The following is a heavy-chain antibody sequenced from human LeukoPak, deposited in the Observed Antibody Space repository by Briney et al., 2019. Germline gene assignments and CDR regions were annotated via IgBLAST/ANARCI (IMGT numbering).Heavy chain of an antibody. D-gene: IGHD3-22*01. CDR3: ARHGGYYDSSGYPTPSYFDI. J-gene: IGHJ3*02. CDR2: IYYSGST. Sequence: SETLSLTCTVSGGSISSYYWSWIRQPPGKGLEWIGYIYYSGSTNYNPSLKSRVTISVDTSKNQFSLKLSSVTAADTAVYYCARHGGYYDSSGYPTPSYFDIWGQGTMVTVSS. CDR1: GGSISSYY. V-gene: IGHV4-59*08.